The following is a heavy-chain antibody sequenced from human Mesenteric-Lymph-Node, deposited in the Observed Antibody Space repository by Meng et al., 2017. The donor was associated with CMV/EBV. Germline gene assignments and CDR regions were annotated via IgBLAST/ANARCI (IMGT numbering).Heavy chain of an antibody. D-gene: IGHD3-22*01. CDR2: IYSGST. CDR3: ARGVDYYDSSGYAAFDI. Sequence: SETLSLTCTVSGDSMTSYFWSWVRQPPGKGLEWIGCIYSGSTNYNPSLKSRVTISTDTSKNQLSLKLKSVTAADTAVYYCARGVDYYDSSGYAAFDIWGQGTMVTVSS. CDR1: GDSMTSYF. V-gene: IGHV4-59*01. J-gene: IGHJ3*02.